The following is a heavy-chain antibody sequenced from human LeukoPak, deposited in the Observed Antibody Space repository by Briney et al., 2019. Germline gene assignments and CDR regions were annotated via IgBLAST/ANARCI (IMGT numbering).Heavy chain of an antibody. CDR1: GGSISSSYSY. Sequence: SETLSLTCTVSGGSISSSYSYWGWIRQPPGKGLEWIGNIYYSGSTYYNPSLKSRVTISVDTSKNHFSLKLNSVTAADTAVYYCARATYSLVGYWGQGTLVTVSS. CDR3: ARATYSLVGY. CDR2: IYYSGST. V-gene: IGHV4-39*07. J-gene: IGHJ4*02. D-gene: IGHD4-11*01.